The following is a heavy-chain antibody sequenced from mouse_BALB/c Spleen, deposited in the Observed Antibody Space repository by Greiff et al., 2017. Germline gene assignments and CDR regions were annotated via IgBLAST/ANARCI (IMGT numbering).Heavy chain of an antibody. V-gene: IGHV3-2*02. CDR2: ISYSGST. J-gene: IGHJ2*01. Sequence: DVQLQESGPGLVKPSQSLSLTCTVTGYSITSDYAWNWIRQFPGNKLEWMGYISYSGSTSYNPSLKSRISITRDTSKNQFFLQLNSVTTEDTATYYCARGGLRSYYFDYWGQGTTLTVSS. D-gene: IGHD1-1*01. CDR3: ARGGLRSYYFDY. CDR1: GYSITSDYA.